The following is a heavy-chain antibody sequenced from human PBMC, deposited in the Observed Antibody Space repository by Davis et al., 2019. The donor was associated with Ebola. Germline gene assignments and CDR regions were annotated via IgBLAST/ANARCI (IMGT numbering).Heavy chain of an antibody. D-gene: IGHD6-6*01. V-gene: IGHV5-51*01. J-gene: IGHJ4*02. CDR3: ARVRNKQLVGSDY. CDR2: IYPGDSDT. Sequence: GESLKISCKGSGYSFTSYWIAWVRQMPGKGLEWMGIIYPGDSDTRYSPSFQGQVTISVDKSISTAYLRWSSLKASDSAMYYCARVRNKQLVGSDYWGQGTLVTVSS. CDR1: GYSFTSYW.